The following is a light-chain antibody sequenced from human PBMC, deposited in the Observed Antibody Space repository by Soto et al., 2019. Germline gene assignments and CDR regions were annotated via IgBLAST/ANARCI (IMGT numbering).Light chain of an antibody. CDR3: QQYNNWPPWT. V-gene: IGKV3-15*01. CDR2: GAS. Sequence: EIVMTQSPATLSVSPGERATLSYRASQSVSSNLAWYQQKPGQAPRLLIYGASTRATGIPARFSGSGSGTEFTLTISSPQYEDVAVDYCQQYNNWPPWTFGQGTKVEIK. CDR1: QSVSSN. J-gene: IGKJ1*01.